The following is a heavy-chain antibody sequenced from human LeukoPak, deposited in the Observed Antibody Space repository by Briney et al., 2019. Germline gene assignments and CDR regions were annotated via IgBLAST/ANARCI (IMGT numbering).Heavy chain of an antibody. CDR3: ARGRSGYSPSGPRLDY. V-gene: IGHV4-34*01. Sequence: SETLSLTCAVYGGSFRGYYWSWIRQPPGKGLEWIGEINFGGSINYTPSLKSRVTISVDTSKNQFSLKLSSVTAADTAMYYCARGRSGYSPSGPRLDYWGQGTLVTVSS. D-gene: IGHD5-12*01. CDR2: INFGGSI. J-gene: IGHJ4*02. CDR1: GGSFRGYY.